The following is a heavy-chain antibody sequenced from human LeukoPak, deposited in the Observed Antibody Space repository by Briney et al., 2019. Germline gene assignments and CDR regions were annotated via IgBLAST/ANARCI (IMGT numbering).Heavy chain of an antibody. CDR1: GFTFSSYS. D-gene: IGHD3-22*01. Sequence: GGSLRLSCAASGFTFSSYSMNWVRQAPGKGLEWVSYISSSSSTIYYADSVKGRFTISRDNAKNSLYLQMNSLRAEDTAVYYYARGPDSSGYYYIILGYFDYWGQGTLVTVSS. CDR3: ARGPDSSGYYYIILGYFDY. J-gene: IGHJ4*02. CDR2: ISSSSSTI. V-gene: IGHV3-48*01.